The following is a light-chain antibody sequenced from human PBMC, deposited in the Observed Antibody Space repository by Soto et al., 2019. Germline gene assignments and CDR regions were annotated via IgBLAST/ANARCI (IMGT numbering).Light chain of an antibody. CDR3: QQRSNWPSIS. Sequence: IFFSQNPSTLSLSPGERGTPSCKASQSVSSYLAWYQHKPGQAPRLLIYDASSRATDIPARFSGSGSGTDFTLTISSLEPEDFAIYYCQQRSNWPSISFGQGTRLEIK. CDR2: DAS. CDR1: QSVSSY. V-gene: IGKV3-11*01. J-gene: IGKJ5*01.